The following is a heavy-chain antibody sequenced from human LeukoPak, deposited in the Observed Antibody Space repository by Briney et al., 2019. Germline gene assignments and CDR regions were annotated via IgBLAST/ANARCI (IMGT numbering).Heavy chain of an antibody. V-gene: IGHV4-61*01. CDR2: IYYSGST. J-gene: IGHJ6*03. D-gene: IGHD3-10*01. CDR1: GGSVRRSHYY. CDR3: ARVEEGYGSGRRENYYYYYMDV. Sequence: SETLSLTCTVSGGSVRRSHYYWGWIRQPPGKGLEWIGYIYYSGSTNYNPSLKSRVTISVDTSKNQFSLKLSSVTAADTAVYYCARVEEGYGSGRRENYYYYYMDVWGKGTTVTISS.